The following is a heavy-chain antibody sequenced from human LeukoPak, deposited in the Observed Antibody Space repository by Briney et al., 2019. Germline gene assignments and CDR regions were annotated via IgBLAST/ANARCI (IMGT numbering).Heavy chain of an antibody. V-gene: IGHV3-21*01. Sequence: GGSLRLSCAASGFTSSSYSMNWVRQSPGKGLEWVSSISSSSSFIYYVDLVKGRFTISRDNAKNTVYLQMNSLRAEDTAVYYCARDFPGTEDAFDVWGQGTMVTVSS. CDR2: ISSSSSFI. CDR3: ARDFPGTEDAFDV. CDR1: GFTSSSYS. J-gene: IGHJ3*01.